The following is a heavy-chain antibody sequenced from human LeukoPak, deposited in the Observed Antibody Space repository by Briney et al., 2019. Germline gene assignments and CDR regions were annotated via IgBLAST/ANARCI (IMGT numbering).Heavy chain of an antibody. Sequence: GESLKISCKGSGYSFTSYWIVWVRQMPGKGLEWMGIIYPGDSDTRYSPSFQGQVTISADKSISTAYLQWSSLKASDTAMYYCASLTYYDFRSGQGGYFDYWGQGTLVTVSS. CDR2: IYPGDSDT. J-gene: IGHJ4*02. V-gene: IGHV5-51*01. D-gene: IGHD3-3*01. CDR3: ASLTYYDFRSGQGGYFDY. CDR1: GYSFTSYW.